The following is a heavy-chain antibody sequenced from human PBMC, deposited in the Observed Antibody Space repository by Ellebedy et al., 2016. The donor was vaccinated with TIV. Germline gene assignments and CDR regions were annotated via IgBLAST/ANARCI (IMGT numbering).Heavy chain of an antibody. CDR2: INTNTGNP. CDR1: GYTFTSYA. J-gene: IGHJ5*02. CDR3: ATYYGSGSLRWFDP. V-gene: IGHV7-4-1*02. Sequence: AASVKVSCKASGYTFTSYAMNWVRQAPGQELEWMGWINTNTGNPTYAQGFTGRFVFSLDTSVSTAYLQISSLKAEDTAVYYCATYYGSGSLRWFDPWGQGTLVTVSS. D-gene: IGHD3-10*01.